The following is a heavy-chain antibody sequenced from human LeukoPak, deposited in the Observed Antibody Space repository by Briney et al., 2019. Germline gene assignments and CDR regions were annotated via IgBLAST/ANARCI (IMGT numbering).Heavy chain of an antibody. J-gene: IGHJ4*02. CDR2: INAGNGNT. Sequence: ASVKVSCKASGYTFTSYAMHLVRQAPGQRLEWMGWINAGNGNTKYSQKFQGRVTITRDTSASTAYMELSSLRSEDTAVYYCARGGGLRPFDYWGQGTLVTVSS. CDR3: ARGGGLRPFDY. D-gene: IGHD5-12*01. CDR1: GYTFTSYA. V-gene: IGHV1-3*01.